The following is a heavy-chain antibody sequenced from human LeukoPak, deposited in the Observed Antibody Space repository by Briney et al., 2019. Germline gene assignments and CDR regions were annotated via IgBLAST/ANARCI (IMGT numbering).Heavy chain of an antibody. CDR1: GFTFSSYW. V-gene: IGHV3-64*01. D-gene: IGHD3-22*01. Sequence: PGGSLRLSCAASGFTFSSYWMSWVRQAPGKGLEYVSAISSNGDRTNYANSVKGRFTISRDNSKNTLYLQMGSLRAEDMAVYYCARGSRIHDDFSGYYHYWGQGTLVTVSS. CDR2: ISSNGDRT. J-gene: IGHJ4*02. CDR3: ARGSRIHDDFSGYYHY.